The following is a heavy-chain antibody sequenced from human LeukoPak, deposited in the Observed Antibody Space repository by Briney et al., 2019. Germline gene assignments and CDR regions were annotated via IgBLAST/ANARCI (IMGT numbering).Heavy chain of an antibody. D-gene: IGHD4-17*01. Sequence: SETLSLTCTVSGGSISSYYWGWIRQPAGKGLEWIGRIYTSGSTNYNPSLKSRVTMSVDTSKNQFSLKLSSVTAAVTAVYYCAREVATTVTFYYYYYGMDVWGQGTTVTVSS. CDR1: GGSISSYY. CDR2: IYTSGST. CDR3: AREVATTVTFYYYYYGMDV. J-gene: IGHJ6*02. V-gene: IGHV4-4*07.